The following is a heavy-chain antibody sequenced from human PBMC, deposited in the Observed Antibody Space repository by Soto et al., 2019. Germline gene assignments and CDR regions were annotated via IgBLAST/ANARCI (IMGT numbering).Heavy chain of an antibody. CDR2: INHSGST. Sequence: SETLSLTCAVYGGSFSGYYWSWIRQPPGKGLEWIGEINHSGSTNYNPSLKSRVTISVDTSKNQFSLKLSSVTAADTAVYYGARADFFITILGVVINTRAYYGMDVGGQGTTVTVSS. D-gene: IGHD3-3*01. V-gene: IGHV4-34*01. CDR1: GGSFSGYY. J-gene: IGHJ6*02. CDR3: ARADFFITILGVVINTRAYYGMDV.